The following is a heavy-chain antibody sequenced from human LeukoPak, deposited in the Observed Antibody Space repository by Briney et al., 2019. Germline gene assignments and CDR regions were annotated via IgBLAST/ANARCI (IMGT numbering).Heavy chain of an antibody. CDR1: GFTFSSYS. D-gene: IGHD3-16*02. Sequence: QSGGSLRLSCAASGFTFSSYSMNWVRQAPGKGLEWVSYISSSSSTIYYADSVKGRFTISRDNAKNSLYLQMNSLRAEDTAVYYCARDLSYDYVWGSYRYLEADLDYWGQGTLVTVSS. V-gene: IGHV3-48*01. J-gene: IGHJ4*02. CDR2: ISSSSSTI. CDR3: ARDLSYDYVWGSYRYLEADLDY.